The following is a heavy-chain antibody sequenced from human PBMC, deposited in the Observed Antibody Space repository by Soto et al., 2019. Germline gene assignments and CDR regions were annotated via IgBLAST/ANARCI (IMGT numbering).Heavy chain of an antibody. CDR3: ARVLSRGERYSTPRPINWFDP. D-gene: IGHD3-16*02. CDR2: IYYSGST. J-gene: IGHJ5*02. CDR1: GGSISSYY. Sequence: QVQLQESGPGLVKPSETLSLTCTVSGGSISSYYWSWIRQPPGKGLEWIGYIYYSGSTNYNPSLKSRVTISVDTSKNQFSLKLSSVTAADTAVYYCARVLSRGERYSTPRPINWFDPWGQGTLVTVSS. V-gene: IGHV4-59*01.